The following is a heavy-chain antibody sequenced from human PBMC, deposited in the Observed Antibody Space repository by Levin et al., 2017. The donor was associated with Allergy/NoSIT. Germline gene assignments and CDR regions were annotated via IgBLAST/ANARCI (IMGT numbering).Heavy chain of an antibody. CDR3: AALFLGGYFDY. D-gene: IGHD3-16*01. CDR2: IVVGSGDT. CDR1: GFAFTRAG. V-gene: IGHV1-58*01. J-gene: IGHJ4*02. Sequence: KISCKASGFAFTRAGVQWVRQARGQRPEWIGWIVVGSGDTDYAPKFRERVTITTDMSTSTAYMELSSLRSEDTAVYYCAALFLGGYFDYWGQGTLVTVSS.